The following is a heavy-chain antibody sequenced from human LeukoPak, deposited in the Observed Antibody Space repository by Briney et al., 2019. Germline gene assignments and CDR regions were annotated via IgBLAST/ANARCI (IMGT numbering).Heavy chain of an antibody. J-gene: IGHJ4*02. CDR2: INPNSGGT. Sequence: ASVKVSCKASGYTFTGYYMHWVRQAPGQGLERMGWINPNSGGTNYAQKLQGRVTMTTDTSTSTAYMELRSLRSDDTAVYYCARDQGAAATFFDYWGQGTLVTVSS. D-gene: IGHD2-15*01. V-gene: IGHV1-2*02. CDR3: ARDQGAAATFFDY. CDR1: GYTFTGYY.